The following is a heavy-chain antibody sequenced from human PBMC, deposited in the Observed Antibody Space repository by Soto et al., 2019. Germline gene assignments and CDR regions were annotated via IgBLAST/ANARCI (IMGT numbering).Heavy chain of an antibody. CDR2: IYYSGST. V-gene: IGHV4-30-4*01. J-gene: IGHJ4*02. CDR3: TREATVTTNKGVVDY. D-gene: IGHD4-17*01. Sequence: QVQLQESGPGLVKTSQTLSLTCTVSGGSISSGDYYWSWIRQPPGEGLEWIGYIYYSGSTYYNPSLKSRVTISVDTSKNQFSLKLSSVTAADTAVYYCTREATVTTNKGVVDYWGQGTLVTVSS. CDR1: GGSISSGDYY.